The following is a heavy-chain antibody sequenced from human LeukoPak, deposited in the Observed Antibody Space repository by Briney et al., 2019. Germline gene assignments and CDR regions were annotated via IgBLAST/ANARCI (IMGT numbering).Heavy chain of an antibody. CDR2: IIPIFGTA. D-gene: IGHD3-3*01. CDR3: ASLGDFWSGYWYFQH. CDR1: GGTFSSYA. J-gene: IGHJ1*01. Sequence: SVKVSCKASGGTFSSYAISWVRQAPGQGLEWMGGIIPIFGTANYAQKFQGRVAITTDESTSTAYMELSSLRSEDTAVYYCASLGDFWSGYWYFQHWGQGTLVTVSS. V-gene: IGHV1-69*05.